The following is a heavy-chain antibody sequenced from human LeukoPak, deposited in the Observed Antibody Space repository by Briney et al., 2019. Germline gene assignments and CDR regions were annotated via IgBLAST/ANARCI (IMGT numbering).Heavy chain of an antibody. CDR2: IYYSGST. D-gene: IGHD3-10*01. Sequence: SETLSLTCTVSGGSISGYYYNWIRQPPGKGLEWIGYIYYSGSTNYNPSLKSRVTISVDTSKNQFSLKLSSVTAADTAVYYCARNEARYYGSGSYPIFDYWGQGTLVTVSS. CDR1: GGSISGYY. CDR3: ARNEARYYGSGSYPIFDY. V-gene: IGHV4-59*01. J-gene: IGHJ4*02.